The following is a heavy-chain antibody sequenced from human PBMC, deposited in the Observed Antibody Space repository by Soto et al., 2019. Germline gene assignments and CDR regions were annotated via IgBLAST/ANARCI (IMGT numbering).Heavy chain of an antibody. CDR1: GFTFSSYG. D-gene: IGHD2-8*01. V-gene: IGHV3-30*18. CDR3: AKCNGDIYYYYAMDV. J-gene: IGHJ6*02. CDR2: ISYDGSNK. Sequence: QVQLVESGGGVVQPGRSLRLSCAASGFTFSSYGMHWVRQAPGKGLEWVAVISYDGSNKYYADSVKGRFTISRDNSKNTLYLQMNSLRAEDMAVYYCAKCNGDIYYYYAMDVWGQGTTVTVSS.